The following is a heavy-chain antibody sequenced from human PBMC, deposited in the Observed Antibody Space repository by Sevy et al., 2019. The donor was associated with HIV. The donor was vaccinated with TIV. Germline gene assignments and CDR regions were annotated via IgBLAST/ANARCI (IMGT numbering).Heavy chain of an antibody. J-gene: IGHJ3*02. CDR3: GRDGPGFEYYYDSSGYSGTFDM. Sequence: GGSLRLSCAASGFTFSSYAMHWVRQAPGKGLEWVAVISYDGSNKYYADSVKGRFTISRDNSKNTLYLQMNSLRAEDTGVYYCGRDGPGFEYYYDSSGYSGTFDMWRQATLVTVSS. CDR2: ISYDGSNK. CDR1: GFTFSSYA. V-gene: IGHV3-30-3*01. D-gene: IGHD3-22*01.